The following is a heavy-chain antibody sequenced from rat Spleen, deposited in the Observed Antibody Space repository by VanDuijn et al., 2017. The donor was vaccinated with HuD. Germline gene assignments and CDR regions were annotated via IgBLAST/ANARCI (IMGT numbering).Heavy chain of an antibody. D-gene: IGHD1-9*01. CDR3: ARRHYGYTDYFDY. Sequence: EVQLVESGGGLVQPGRSLKLSCVASGITFNNYWMTWIRQAPGKGLEWVASISNAGDTYYPDSVKGRFTISRDNAKSTLSLQMDSLRSEDTATYYCARRHYGYTDYFDYWGQGVMVTVSS. V-gene: IGHV5-31*01. CDR2: ISNAGDT. J-gene: IGHJ2*01. CDR1: GITFNNYW.